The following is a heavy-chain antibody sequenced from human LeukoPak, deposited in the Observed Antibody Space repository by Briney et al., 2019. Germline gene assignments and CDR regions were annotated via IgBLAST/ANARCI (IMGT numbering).Heavy chain of an antibody. V-gene: IGHV3-53*01. D-gene: IGHD5-12*01. Sequence: PGGSLRLSCAASGFTVITNDMTWVRQAPGKGLEWVSVLYSDGNTKYADSVQGRFTISRDNSKNTLYLEMNSLSPDDTAVYYCARDGYGYNYMDVWGRGTTVTVSS. CDR3: ARDGYGYNYMDV. CDR1: GFTVITND. CDR2: LYSDGNT. J-gene: IGHJ6*03.